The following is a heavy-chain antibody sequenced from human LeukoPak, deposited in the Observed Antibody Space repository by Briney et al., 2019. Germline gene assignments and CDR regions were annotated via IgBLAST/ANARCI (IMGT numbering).Heavy chain of an antibody. V-gene: IGHV5-51*01. CDR2: ISPGDSGI. D-gene: IGHD3-16*01. CDR1: GYSFTNFW. Sequence: GESLKISCKGSGYSFTNFWIGWVRQMPGKGLEWMGVISPGDSGIRYSPSFQGQVTISVNKSISTAYLQWSSLKASDSAMYYCAAGGASAPWGQGTLVTVSS. CDR3: AAGGASAP. J-gene: IGHJ5*02.